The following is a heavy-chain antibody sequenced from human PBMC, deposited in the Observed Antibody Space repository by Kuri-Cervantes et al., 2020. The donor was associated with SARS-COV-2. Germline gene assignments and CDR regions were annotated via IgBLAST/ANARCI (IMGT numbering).Heavy chain of an antibody. CDR3: ARQGLGYCSSTSCYNAFDI. CDR2: IYYSGST. Sequence: SETLSLTCTVSGGSISSYYWSWIRQPPGKGLEWIGYIYYSGSTNYNPSLKSRVTISVDTSKNQYSLKLSSVTAADTAVYYCARQGLGYCSSTSCYNAFDIWGKGTMVTVSS. D-gene: IGHD2-2*02. J-gene: IGHJ3*02. CDR1: GGSISSYY. V-gene: IGHV4-59*08.